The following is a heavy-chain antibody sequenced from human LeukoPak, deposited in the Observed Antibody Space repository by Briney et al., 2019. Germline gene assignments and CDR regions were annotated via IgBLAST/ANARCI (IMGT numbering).Heavy chain of an antibody. CDR1: GYSFTSHW. CDR2: IYPADSDT. J-gene: IGHJ3*02. V-gene: IGHV5-51*01. D-gene: IGHD3-10*01. Sequence: GESLKISCEGSGYSFTSHWVAWVRQMPGKGLEWMGIIYPADSDTRYSPSFQGQVTISADKSISTAYLQWSSLKASDTAMYYCARLRGLWFGEGLRAFDIWGQGTMVTVSS. CDR3: ARLRGLWFGEGLRAFDI.